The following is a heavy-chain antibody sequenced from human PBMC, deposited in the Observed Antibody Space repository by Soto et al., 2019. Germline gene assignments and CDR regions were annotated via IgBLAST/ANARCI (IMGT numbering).Heavy chain of an antibody. CDR3: ARGSSSWYVRWFDP. J-gene: IGHJ5*02. CDR2: IYHSGSN. CDR1: GGSISSSNW. Sequence: QVQLQESGPGLVKPSGTLSLTCAVSGGSISSSNWWSWVRQPPGKGLEWIGEIYHSGSNNYNPSPKSRVTIPVDKSKNQFSLKLSSVTAADTSVYYCARGSSSWYVRWFDPWGQGTLGTVSS. D-gene: IGHD6-13*01. V-gene: IGHV4-4*02.